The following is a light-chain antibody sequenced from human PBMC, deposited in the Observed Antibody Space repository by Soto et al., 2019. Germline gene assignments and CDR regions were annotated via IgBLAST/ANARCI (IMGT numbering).Light chain of an antibody. J-gene: IGKJ2*01. CDR3: MQGLQTPYT. V-gene: IGKV2-28*01. CDR2: LGS. Sequence: DIVMTQSPISLPVTPGEPASISCRSSQSILHSNGYNYLEWYLQKPGQSPQVLIYLGSKRASGVSDRVRGSGSGTDCTLKISRVEAEDVVVYYCMQGLQTPYTFGQGTKREIK. CDR1: QSILHSNGYNY.